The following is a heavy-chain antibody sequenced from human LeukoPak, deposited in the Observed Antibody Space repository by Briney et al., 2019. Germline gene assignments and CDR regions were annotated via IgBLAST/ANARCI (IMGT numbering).Heavy chain of an antibody. CDR2: IRSKANSYAT. V-gene: IGHV3-73*01. D-gene: IGHD6-19*01. CDR3: TRRGSSSGWY. Sequence: GGSLKLSCAASGFTFSGSAMHWVRQASGKGLEWVGRIRSKANSYATAYAASVKGRFTISRDDSKNTAYLQMNSLKTEDTAVYYCTRRGSSSGWYWSQGTLVTVSS. J-gene: IGHJ4*02. CDR1: GFTFSGSA.